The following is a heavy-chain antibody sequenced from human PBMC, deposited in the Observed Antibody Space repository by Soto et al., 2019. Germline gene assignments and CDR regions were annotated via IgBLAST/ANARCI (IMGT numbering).Heavy chain of an antibody. CDR3: AREEVSRPNTYHGLDV. J-gene: IGHJ6*02. V-gene: IGHV3-21*01. Sequence: EVQLVESGGGLVKPGGSLRLSCAASGFTFNTYTMNWVRQAPGKGLEWVSSVSSRSIYIYYADSVTGRCTISRDEARNSLYLQINSLRAEDTAVYYCAREEVSRPNTYHGLDVWGQGTTVTVSS. CDR2: VSSRSIYI. CDR1: GFTFNTYT.